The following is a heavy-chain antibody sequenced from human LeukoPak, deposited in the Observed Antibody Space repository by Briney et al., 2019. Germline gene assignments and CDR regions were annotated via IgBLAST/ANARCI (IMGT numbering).Heavy chain of an antibody. V-gene: IGHV3-15*01. CDR3: TTGGYGGQFDY. Sequence: AGSLRLSCAASGFAFSNAWMSWVRQAPGKGLEWIGRIKSKTDDGTTDYAAPVKGRFAISRDDSRNTLYLQMNSLKTEDTAVYYCTTGGYGGQFDYWGQGTLVTVSS. D-gene: IGHD5-12*01. J-gene: IGHJ4*02. CDR2: IKSKTDDGTT. CDR1: GFAFSNAW.